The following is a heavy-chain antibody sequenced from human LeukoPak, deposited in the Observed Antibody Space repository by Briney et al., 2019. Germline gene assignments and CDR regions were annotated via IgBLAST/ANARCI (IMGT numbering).Heavy chain of an antibody. Sequence: GGSLRLSCAASGFTFSSYGMHWVRQAAGKGLKWVAFIRYDGSNKYYADSVKGRFTISRDNSKNTLYLQMNSLRAEDTAVYYCAKDFTFRYYYGSGSYYLLDYWGQGTLVTVSS. CDR1: GFTFSSYG. CDR2: IRYDGSNK. CDR3: AKDFTFRYYYGSGSYYLLDY. J-gene: IGHJ4*02. V-gene: IGHV3-30*02. D-gene: IGHD3-10*01.